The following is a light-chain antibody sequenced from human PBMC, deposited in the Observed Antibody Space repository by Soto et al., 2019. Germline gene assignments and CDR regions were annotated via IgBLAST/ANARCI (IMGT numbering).Light chain of an antibody. CDR1: QSISSS. V-gene: IGKV1-39*01. CDR2: AAS. CDR3: QQSYSTPRT. J-gene: IGKJ3*01. Sequence: DIQMTQSPSSLSASVGDRVTISCRASQSISSSLNWYQQKPGKAPKLLIYAASSLHRGDPSRFSGSGSGTDFTLTISSLQPEDFATYYCQQSYSTPRTFGPGTKVEIK.